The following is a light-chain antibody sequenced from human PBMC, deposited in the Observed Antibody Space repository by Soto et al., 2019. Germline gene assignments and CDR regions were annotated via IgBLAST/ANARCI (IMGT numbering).Light chain of an antibody. V-gene: IGKV1-39*01. CDR2: AAS. J-gene: IGKJ1*01. CDR3: QQSYSTPRAWT. CDR1: QSISSY. Sequence: DNHMTHSPSSLSASVGDRVTITCPASQSISSYLNWYQQKPGKAPKLLIYAASSLQSGVPSRFSGSGSGTDFTLTISSLQPEDFATYYCQQSYSTPRAWTFGQRTKVDIK.